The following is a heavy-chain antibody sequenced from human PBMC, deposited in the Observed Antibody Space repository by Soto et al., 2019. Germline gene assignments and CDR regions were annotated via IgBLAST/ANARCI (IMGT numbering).Heavy chain of an antibody. CDR2: IPGSGGQKLHP. J-gene: IGHJ6*02. Sequence: GGSLRLSCAASGFTFTNYAMSWIRLAPWQRLEWVPTIPGSGGQKLHPEYADSVKGRFTIYRDNSKDTLYLQMTSLSAEDTAVYYCTNAIASGWVDRDFWGQGXTVT. CDR3: TNAIASGWVDRDF. CDR1: GFTFTNYA. V-gene: IGHV3-23*01. D-gene: IGHD6-19*01.